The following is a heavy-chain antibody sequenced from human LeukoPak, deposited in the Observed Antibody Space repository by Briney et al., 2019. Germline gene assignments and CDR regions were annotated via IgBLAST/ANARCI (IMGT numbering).Heavy chain of an antibody. Sequence: GASVKVSCKASGYTFTGYYMHWARQAPGQGLEWMGWINPNSGGTNYAQKFQGRVTMTRDTSISTAYMELSRLRSDDTAVYYCARSDCSSTSCYVGDDWFDPWGQGTLVTVSS. CDR3: ARSDCSSTSCYVGDDWFDP. CDR2: INPNSGGT. D-gene: IGHD2-2*01. CDR1: GYTFTGYY. J-gene: IGHJ5*02. V-gene: IGHV1-2*02.